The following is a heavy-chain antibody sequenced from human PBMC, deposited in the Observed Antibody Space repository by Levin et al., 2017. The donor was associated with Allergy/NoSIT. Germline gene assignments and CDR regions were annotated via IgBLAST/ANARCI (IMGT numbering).Heavy chain of an antibody. CDR2: IYYSGST. D-gene: IGHD3-10*01. J-gene: IGHJ3*02. CDR1: GGSISSYY. V-gene: IGHV4-59*01. CDR3: ARVGRSGSYYNDAFDI. Sequence: SETLSLTCTVSGGSISSYYWSWIRQPPGKGLEWIGYIYYSGSTNYNPSLKSRVTISVDTSKNQFSLKLSSVTAADTAVYYCARVGRSGSYYNDAFDIWGQGTMVTVSS.